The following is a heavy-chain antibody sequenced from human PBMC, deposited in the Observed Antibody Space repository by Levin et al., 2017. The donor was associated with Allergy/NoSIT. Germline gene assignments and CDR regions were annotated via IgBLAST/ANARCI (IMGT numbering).Heavy chain of an antibody. CDR1: EFTFSYFT. Sequence: QPGGSLRLSCAASEFTFSYFTMHWVRQAPGKGLEWVAVISNDGSNEYYADSVKGRFTISRDNSKNTLYLQMNSLRAEDTAVYYCAKTRSVYGDYGGIDYWGQGTLVTVSS. D-gene: IGHD4-17*01. V-gene: IGHV3-30-3*02. CDR3: AKTRSVYGDYGGIDY. J-gene: IGHJ4*02. CDR2: ISNDGSNE.